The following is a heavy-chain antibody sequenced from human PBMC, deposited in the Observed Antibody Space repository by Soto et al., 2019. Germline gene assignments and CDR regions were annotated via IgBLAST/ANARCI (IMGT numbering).Heavy chain of an antibody. CDR3: ARTGELRLDS. Sequence: QVHLVQSGAEVKKPGASVRVSCKASGYTFSNYGISWVRQAPGQGLEWMGWISAYSGKTNYAQSLQVRVTMTTDTSTNTAYMELRSLPSDDTAVYYCARTGELRLDSWGQGTLVTVSS. V-gene: IGHV1-18*01. J-gene: IGHJ4*02. CDR2: ISAYSGKT. CDR1: GYTFSNYG. D-gene: IGHD1-7*01.